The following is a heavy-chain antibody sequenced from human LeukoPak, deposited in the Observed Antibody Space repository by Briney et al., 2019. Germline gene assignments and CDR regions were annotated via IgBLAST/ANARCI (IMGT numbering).Heavy chain of an antibody. J-gene: IGHJ5*02. CDR2: IKQDGSEK. V-gene: IGHV3-7*01. CDR3: ARDIGLRKAAPPGWFDP. CDR1: GFTFSSYW. Sequence: PGGSLRLSCAASGFTFSSYWMSWVRQAPGKGLEWVASIKQDGSEKYCVDSVMGRFTISRDNANNSLYLQMNSLRADDTAVYYCARDIGLRKAAPPGWFDPWGQGALVTVSS. D-gene: IGHD6-6*01.